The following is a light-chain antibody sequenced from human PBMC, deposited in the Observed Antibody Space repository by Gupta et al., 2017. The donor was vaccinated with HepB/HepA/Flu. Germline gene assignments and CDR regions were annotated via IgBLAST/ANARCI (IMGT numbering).Light chain of an antibody. V-gene: IGKV3-15*01. Sequence: EIVMTQSPATLSVSPGERATLSCRASPSVSSNLAWYQQKPGQAPRLLIYGASTRATGIPARFSGSGSGTDFTLTISNLQSEDFAVYYCQQDNNWLGPFGQGTKVEIK. CDR1: PSVSSN. J-gene: IGKJ1*01. CDR2: GAS. CDR3: QQDNNWLGP.